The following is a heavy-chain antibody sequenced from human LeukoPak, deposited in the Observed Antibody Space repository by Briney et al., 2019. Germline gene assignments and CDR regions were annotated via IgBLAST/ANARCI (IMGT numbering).Heavy chain of an antibody. D-gene: IGHD6-19*01. Sequence: GGSLRLSCAASGFTFSGYWMTWVRQAPGKGLEWVANIKQDGSEKYYVDSVKGRFTISRDNAKNSLYLQTNSLRAEDTAVYYCARAEYSSGWYPYYFDYWGQGTLVTVSS. J-gene: IGHJ4*02. V-gene: IGHV3-7*01. CDR1: GFTFSGYW. CDR3: ARAEYSSGWYPYYFDY. CDR2: IKQDGSEK.